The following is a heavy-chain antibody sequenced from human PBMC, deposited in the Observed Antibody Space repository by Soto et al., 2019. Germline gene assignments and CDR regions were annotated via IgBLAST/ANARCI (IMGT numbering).Heavy chain of an antibody. Sequence: QVQLVQSGAELKKPGSSVKVSCKASGDTFSGYPINWVRQAPGEGLEWMGRIIPVFGTTNDAQRFEGRGTLTADESTNTAYMELRGLLSEDTAVYYCARDGGFGELKYWGPGTLVTVSS. V-gene: IGHV1-69*18. D-gene: IGHD3-10*01. J-gene: IGHJ4*02. CDR2: IIPVFGTT. CDR1: GDTFSGYP. CDR3: ARDGGFGELKY.